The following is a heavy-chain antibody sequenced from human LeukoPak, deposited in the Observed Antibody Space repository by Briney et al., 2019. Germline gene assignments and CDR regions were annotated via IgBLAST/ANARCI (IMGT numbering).Heavy chain of an antibody. V-gene: IGHV4-59*01. CDR1: GCSISSYY. CDR3: ARDQSSGDGIDY. Sequence: SETLSLTCTVSGCSISSYYWSWIRQPPGKGLEWIGYIYYSGSTNYNPSLKSRVTISVDTSKNQFSLKLSSVTAADTAVYYCARDQSSGDGIDYWGQGTLVTVSS. CDR2: IYYSGST. J-gene: IGHJ4*02. D-gene: IGHD2-21*02.